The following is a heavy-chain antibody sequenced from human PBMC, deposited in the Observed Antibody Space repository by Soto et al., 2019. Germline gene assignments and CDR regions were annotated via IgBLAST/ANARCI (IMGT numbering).Heavy chain of an antibody. J-gene: IGHJ4*02. CDR2: IKSETDGGTA. Sequence: EVQLVQSGGGLVKPGGSLRLSCAASGFNLSHPWMTWVRQAAGKGLEWVGRIKSETDGGTADYAAPVKGRITISRDDSKNTVYLQMNSLKTEDTVVYYCTTGIYYDLLTGYHDVAYWGQGTLVTVSS. V-gene: IGHV3-15*01. CDR3: TTGIYYDLLTGYHDVAY. CDR1: GFNLSHPW. D-gene: IGHD3-9*01.